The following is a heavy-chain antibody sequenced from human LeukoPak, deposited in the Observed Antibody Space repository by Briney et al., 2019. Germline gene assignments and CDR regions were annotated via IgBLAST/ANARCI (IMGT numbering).Heavy chain of an antibody. Sequence: PETLSLTCTVSGGSISSSSYYWGWIRQPPGKGLEWIGSIYYSGSTYYNPSLKSRVTISVDTSKNQFSLKLSSVTAADTAVYYCASSPPYYDFWSGYYLDYWGQGTLVTVSS. CDR2: IYYSGST. CDR1: GGSISSSSYY. D-gene: IGHD3-3*01. V-gene: IGHV4-39*01. J-gene: IGHJ4*02. CDR3: ASSPPYYDFWSGYYLDY.